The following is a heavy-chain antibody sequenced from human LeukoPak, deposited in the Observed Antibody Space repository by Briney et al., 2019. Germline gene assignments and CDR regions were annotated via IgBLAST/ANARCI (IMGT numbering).Heavy chain of an antibody. D-gene: IGHD3-10*01. J-gene: IGHJ5*02. CDR1: GGSINNYW. V-gene: IGHV4-59*12. Sequence: PSETLSLTCSVSGGSINNYWWNWIRQPPGKGLEWIGYIYYSGSTNYNPSLKSRVTMSVDTSKNQFSLKLSSVTAADTAVYYCARADVRQRFDPWGQGTLVTVSS. CDR2: IYYSGST. CDR3: ARADVRQRFDP.